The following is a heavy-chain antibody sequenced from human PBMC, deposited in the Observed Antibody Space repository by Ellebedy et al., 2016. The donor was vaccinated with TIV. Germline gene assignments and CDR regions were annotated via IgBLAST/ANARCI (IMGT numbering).Heavy chain of an antibody. CDR1: GGSIDSSSNH. CDR3: ARWFGELLYLRWFDP. CDR2: IYYSGST. V-gene: IGHV4-39*01. J-gene: IGHJ5*02. D-gene: IGHD3-10*01. Sequence: SETLSLTCTVSGGSIDSSSNHWGWIRQAPGKGLEWIGTIYYSGSTYYNPSLKSRVSMSIDTSKSQFSLKLTSVTAADTSIYYCARWFGELLYLRWFDPWGQGILVTVSS.